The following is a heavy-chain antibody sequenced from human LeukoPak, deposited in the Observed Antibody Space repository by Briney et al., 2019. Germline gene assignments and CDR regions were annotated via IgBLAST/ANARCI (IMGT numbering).Heavy chain of an antibody. J-gene: IGHJ6*04. CDR2: ISSSGSTI. D-gene: IGHD3-10*02. V-gene: IGHV3-48*04. CDR3: AELGITMIGGV. CDR1: GFTFSSYW. Sequence: GGSLRLSCATSGFTFSSYWMSWVRQAPGKGLEWVSYISSSGSTIYYADSVKGRFTISRDNAKNSLYLQMNSLRAEDTAVYYCAELGITMIGGVWGKGTTVTISS.